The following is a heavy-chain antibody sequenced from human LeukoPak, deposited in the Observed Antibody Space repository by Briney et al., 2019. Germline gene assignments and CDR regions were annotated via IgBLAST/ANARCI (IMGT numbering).Heavy chain of an antibody. Sequence: GASVNVSCKASGYTITSYGISWVRQAPGQGLEWMGWISAYNGNTNYAQKLQGRVTMTTDTSTSTAYMELRSLRSDDTGVYYCARSKGLRSVGGFDYWGQGTLVTVSS. CDR1: GYTITSYG. D-gene: IGHD4-23*01. J-gene: IGHJ4*02. V-gene: IGHV1-18*01. CDR3: ARSKGLRSVGGFDY. CDR2: ISAYNGNT.